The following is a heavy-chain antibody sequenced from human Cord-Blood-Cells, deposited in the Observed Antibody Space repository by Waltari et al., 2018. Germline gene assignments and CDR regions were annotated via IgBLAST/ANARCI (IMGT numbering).Heavy chain of an antibody. CDR3: ARGAVAGTVFDY. V-gene: IGHV4-39*01. D-gene: IGHD6-19*01. J-gene: IGHJ4*02. CDR1: GGPISSSSYY. Sequence: QLQLQASGPGLVKPSETLSLTCTVSGGPISSSSYYWGWIRQPPGKGLEWIGSIYYSGSTYYNPSLKSRVTISVDTSKNQFSLKLSSVTAADTAVYYCARGAVAGTVFDYWGQGTLVTVSS. CDR2: IYYSGST.